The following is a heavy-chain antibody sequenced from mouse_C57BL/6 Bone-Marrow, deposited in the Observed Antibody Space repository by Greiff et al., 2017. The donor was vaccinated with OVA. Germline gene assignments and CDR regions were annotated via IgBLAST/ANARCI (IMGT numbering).Heavy chain of an antibody. CDR3: ARRGDFDY. Sequence: EVQVVESGGGLVKPGGSLKLSCAASGFTFSSYTMSWVRQTPEKRLEWVATISGGGGNTYYPDSVKGRFTISRDIAKNTLYLQMSSLRSEDTALYYCARRGDFDYWGQGTTLTVSS. V-gene: IGHV5-9*01. J-gene: IGHJ2*01. CDR2: ISGGGGNT. CDR1: GFTFSSYT.